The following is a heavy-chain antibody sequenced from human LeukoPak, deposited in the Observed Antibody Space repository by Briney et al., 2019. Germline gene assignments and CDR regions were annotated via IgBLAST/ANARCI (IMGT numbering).Heavy chain of an antibody. CDR1: GFTVSSNY. CDR2: IYSGGST. CDR3: AGDYGERVYYFDY. D-gene: IGHD4-17*01. V-gene: IGHV3-66*01. J-gene: IGHJ4*02. Sequence: PGGSLRLSCAASGFTVSSNYMSWVRQAPGKGLEWVSVIYSGGSTYYADSVKGRFTISRDNSKNTLYLQMNSLRAEDTAVYYCAGDYGERVYYFDYWGQGTLVTVSS.